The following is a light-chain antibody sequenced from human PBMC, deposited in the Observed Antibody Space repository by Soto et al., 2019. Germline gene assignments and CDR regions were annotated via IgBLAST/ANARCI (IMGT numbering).Light chain of an antibody. CDR2: WAS. CDR1: QSVLYSSNNKNY. CDR3: QQYYSTPWT. J-gene: IGKJ1*01. V-gene: IGKV4-1*01. Sequence: DIVMTQSPDSLAVSLGERATINCKSSQSVLYSSNNKNYLAWYQQKPGQPPKLLIYWASTRESGVPDRFSGSGSRTDFTLTISSLQAEDAAVYYCQQYYSTPWTFGQGTKVEIK.